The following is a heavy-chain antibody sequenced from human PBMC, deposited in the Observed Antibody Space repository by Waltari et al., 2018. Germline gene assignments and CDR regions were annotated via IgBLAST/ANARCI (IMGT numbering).Heavy chain of an antibody. CDR1: GFRLSHYG. Sequence: QLQLVESGGGVVQPGQSLRLSCAASGFRLSHYGMNWVRQAPGRGLGWVALLWFEGGDEYYADSVRGRFTISRDNSKNLLYLHMDSLRVDDTAVYYCAKDAFGNTYMDHWGQGTLVTVSS. CDR2: LWFEGGDE. CDR3: AKDAFGNTYMDH. V-gene: IGHV3-30*02. J-gene: IGHJ4*02. D-gene: IGHD3-16*01.